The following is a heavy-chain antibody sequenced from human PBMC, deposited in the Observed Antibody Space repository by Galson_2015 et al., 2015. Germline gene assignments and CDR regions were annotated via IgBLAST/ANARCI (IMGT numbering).Heavy chain of an antibody. V-gene: IGHV3-48*03. Sequence: SLRISCAASAFAFSIYEMNWIRQAPGKGLEWVSYITSTGDTTYYADSVQGRFTVSRDNAKNSLYLQMNSLRAEDTALYYCAKTTVAAGSSWYMDAWGKGTTVTVSS. CDR1: AFAFSIYE. D-gene: IGHD4-23*01. CDR2: ITSTGDTT. J-gene: IGHJ6*03. CDR3: AKTTVAAGSSWYMDA.